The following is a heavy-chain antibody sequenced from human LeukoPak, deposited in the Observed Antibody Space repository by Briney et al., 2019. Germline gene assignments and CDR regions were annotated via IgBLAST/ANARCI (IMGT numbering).Heavy chain of an antibody. CDR1: GYTFSSYG. Sequence: ASVKVSCKASGYTFSSYGINWVRQAPGQGLEWMGWISTYNGNTDYAQKLQGRVTMTTDTSTSTAYMELRSLRSDDTAVYYCARDPGYHRGHDAFDIWGQRTMVTVSS. J-gene: IGHJ3*02. D-gene: IGHD3-16*02. CDR2: ISTYNGNT. CDR3: ARDPGYHRGHDAFDI. V-gene: IGHV1-18*01.